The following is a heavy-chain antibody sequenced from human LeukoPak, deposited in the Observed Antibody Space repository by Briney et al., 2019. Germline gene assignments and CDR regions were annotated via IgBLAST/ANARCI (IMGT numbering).Heavy chain of an antibody. CDR2: ISSSSSTI. CDR1: GFTFSSYA. J-gene: IGHJ4*02. V-gene: IGHV3-48*01. D-gene: IGHD2-2*02. Sequence: PGGSLRLSCAASGFTFSSYAMNWVRQAPGKGLEWVSYISSSSSTIYYADSVKGRFTISRDNAKNSLYLQMNSLRAEDTAVYYCARRSIVVVPAAIPENYFDYWGQGTLVTVSS. CDR3: ARRSIVVVPAAIPENYFDY.